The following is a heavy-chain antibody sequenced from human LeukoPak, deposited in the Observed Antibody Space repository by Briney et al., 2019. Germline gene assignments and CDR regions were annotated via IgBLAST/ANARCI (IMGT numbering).Heavy chain of an antibody. CDR1: GYTFTSYD. V-gene: IGHV1-8*03. CDR3: ARDGEGQNWFDP. D-gene: IGHD5-24*01. CDR2: MNPNSGNT. Sequence: ASVKVSCKASGYTFTSYDINWVRQATGQGLEWMRWMNPNSGNTGYAQKFQGRVTITRNTSISTAYMELSSLRSEDTAVYYCARDGEGQNWFDPWGQGTLVNVSS. J-gene: IGHJ5*02.